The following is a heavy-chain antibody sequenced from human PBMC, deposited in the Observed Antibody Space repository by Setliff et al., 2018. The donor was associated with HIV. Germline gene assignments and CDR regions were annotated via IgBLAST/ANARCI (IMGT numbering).Heavy chain of an antibody. D-gene: IGHD3-10*01. J-gene: IGHJ4*02. CDR2: INPNNGVT. V-gene: IGHV1-2*02. CDR3: ARVGRDPYYLFDF. CDR1: GYTFTGHY. Sequence: ASVKVSCKASGYTFTGHYIHWLRQAPGQGLEWVAWINPNNGVTNYAQKFKWKVMTTMETSIDTAYLEVRSLTSDDTAVYYCARVGRDPYYLFDFWGQGTQVTVSS.